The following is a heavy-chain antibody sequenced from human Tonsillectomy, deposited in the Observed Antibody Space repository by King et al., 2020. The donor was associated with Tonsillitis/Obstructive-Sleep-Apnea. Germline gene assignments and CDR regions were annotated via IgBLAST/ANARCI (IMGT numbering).Heavy chain of an antibody. CDR2: IWYDGSNK. CDR1: GFTFSSYG. V-gene: IGHV3-33*01. D-gene: IGHD2-2*01. CDR3: ARAYSSTSLMLYDY. J-gene: IGHJ4*02. Sequence: VQLVESGGGVVQPGRSLRLSCTASGFTFSSYGMHWVRQAPGKGLEWVAVIWYDGSNKYYADSVKGRFTISRDNSKNTLYLQMKSLRAEDTAVYYCARAYSSTSLMLYDYWGQGTLVTVSS.